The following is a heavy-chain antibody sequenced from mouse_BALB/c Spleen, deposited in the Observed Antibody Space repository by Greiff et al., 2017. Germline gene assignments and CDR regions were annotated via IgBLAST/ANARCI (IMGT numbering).Heavy chain of an antibody. CDR3: ARSMITTSWYFDV. CDR2: ISSGGSYT. D-gene: IGHD2-4*01. Sequence: EVHLVESGGGLVQPGGSRKLSCAASGFTFSSYGMSWVRQTPDKRLEWVATISSGGSYTYYPDSVKGRFTISRDNAKNTLYLQMSSLKSEDTAMYYCARSMITTSWYFDVWGAGTTVTVSS. J-gene: IGHJ1*01. CDR1: GFTFSSYG. V-gene: IGHV5-6*01.